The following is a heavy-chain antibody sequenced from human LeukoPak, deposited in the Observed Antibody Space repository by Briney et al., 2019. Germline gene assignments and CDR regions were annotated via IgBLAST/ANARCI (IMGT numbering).Heavy chain of an antibody. J-gene: IGHJ4*02. CDR2: IRSKAYGGTT. D-gene: IGHD3-16*01. CDR3: TRVRWGSWIGDY. V-gene: IGHV3-49*04. CDR1: GFTFGDYA. Sequence: GGSLRLSCTASGFTFGDYAMSWVRQAPGKGLEWVGFIRSKAYGGTTEYAASVKGRFTVSRDDSKSIAYLQMNSLKTEDTAVYYCTRVRWGSWIGDYWGQGTLVTVSS.